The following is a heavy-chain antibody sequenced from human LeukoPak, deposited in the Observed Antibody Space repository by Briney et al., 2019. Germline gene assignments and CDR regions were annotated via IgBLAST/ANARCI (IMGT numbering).Heavy chain of an antibody. V-gene: IGHV4-59*01. Sequence: SETLSLTCTVSGGSISSYCWSWIRQPPGKGLEWIGYIYYSGSTNYNPSLKSRVTISVDTSKNQFSLKLSSVTAADTAVYYCARDNDYVWGSYGLNWFDPWGQGTLVTVSS. CDR2: IYYSGST. CDR1: GGSISSYC. J-gene: IGHJ5*02. D-gene: IGHD3-16*01. CDR3: ARDNDYVWGSYGLNWFDP.